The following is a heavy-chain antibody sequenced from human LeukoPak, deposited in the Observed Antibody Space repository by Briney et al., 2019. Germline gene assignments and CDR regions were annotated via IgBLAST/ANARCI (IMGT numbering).Heavy chain of an antibody. J-gene: IGHJ4*02. CDR1: GFTFRDYH. Sequence: GGSLRLSCAASGFTFRDYHMSWIREAPGKGLECVSYISSSGSTIYYADSVKGRFTISRDNAKDSLYLQMNSRRAEDTAVYSCARDKTRGLGYSYSKSGNYFDYWGQGTLVTVSS. D-gene: IGHD5-18*01. CDR2: ISSSGSTI. V-gene: IGHV3-11*04. CDR3: ARDKTRGLGYSYSKSGNYFDY.